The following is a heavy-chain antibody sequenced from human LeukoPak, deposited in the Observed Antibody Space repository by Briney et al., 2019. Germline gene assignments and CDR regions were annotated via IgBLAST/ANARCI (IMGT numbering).Heavy chain of an antibody. CDR2: IYYSGSS. D-gene: IGHD6-19*01. Sequence: SETLSLTCTVSGGSLSSYYWSWIRQPPGKGLEWIGYIYYSGSSNYNPSLKSRVTMSLDTSKNQFSLKLSSVTAADTAVYYCARVEYASGSRYPFDIWGQGTLVTVSS. CDR1: GGSLSSYY. CDR3: ARVEYASGSRYPFDI. J-gene: IGHJ3*02. V-gene: IGHV4-59*01.